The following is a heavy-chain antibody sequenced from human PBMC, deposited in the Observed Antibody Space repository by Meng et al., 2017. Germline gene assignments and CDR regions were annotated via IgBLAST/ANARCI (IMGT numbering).Heavy chain of an antibody. CDR2: IIPIFGTA. CDR1: GGTFSSYA. V-gene: IGHV1-69*06. D-gene: IGHD1-26*01. J-gene: IGHJ4*02. Sequence: QVQMVQPGAEVKKPGSSVKVSCNASGGTFSSYAISWVRQAPGQGLEWMGGIIPIFGTANYAQKFQGRVTITADKSTSTAYMELSSLRSEDTAVYYCARDGVGATEGYFDYWGQGTLVTVSS. CDR3: ARDGVGATEGYFDY.